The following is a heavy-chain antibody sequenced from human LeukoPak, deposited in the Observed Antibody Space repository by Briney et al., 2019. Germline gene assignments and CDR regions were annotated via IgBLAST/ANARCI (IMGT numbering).Heavy chain of an antibody. CDR1: GFTFSSYS. Sequence: GGSLRLSCAASGFTFSSYSMNWVRQAPGKGLEWVSYISSSSSTIYYADSVKGRFTISRDNAKNSLYLQMNSLRAEDTAVYYCARAAVVVPAATRAHYYYYYMDVWGKGTTVTVSS. D-gene: IGHD2-2*01. CDR2: ISSSSSTI. CDR3: ARAAVVVPAATRAHYYYYYMDV. V-gene: IGHV3-48*01. J-gene: IGHJ6*03.